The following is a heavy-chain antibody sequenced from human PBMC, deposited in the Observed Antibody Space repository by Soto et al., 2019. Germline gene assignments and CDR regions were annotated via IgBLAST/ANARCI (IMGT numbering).Heavy chain of an antibody. CDR1: GFTFSDYY. CDR3: ARVLLWFGESNLYYFDY. D-gene: IGHD3-10*01. Sequence: PGGSLRLSCAASGFTFSDYYMSWIRQAPGKGLEWVSYISSSSSYTNYPDSVNGRLTIYRDNAKNSLYLQRTSLRAEDTAVYYCARVLLWFGESNLYYFDYWGQRTPVTVSS. V-gene: IGHV3-11*05. J-gene: IGHJ4*02. CDR2: ISSSSSYT.